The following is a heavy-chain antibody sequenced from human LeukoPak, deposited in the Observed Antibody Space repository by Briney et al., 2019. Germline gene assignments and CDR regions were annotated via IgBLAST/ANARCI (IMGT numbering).Heavy chain of an antibody. V-gene: IGHV1-69*13. CDR3: ARAHGYCSSTSCYTFDY. Sequence: GASVKVSCKASGGTFSSYAISWVRQAPGQGLEWMGGIVPLFGTANYAQKFQGRVTITADEPTRTAYMELTSLRSEDTAVYYSARAHGYCSSTSCYTFDYWAQGTLAPVSS. J-gene: IGHJ4*02. CDR1: GGTFSSYA. D-gene: IGHD2-2*02. CDR2: IVPLFGTA.